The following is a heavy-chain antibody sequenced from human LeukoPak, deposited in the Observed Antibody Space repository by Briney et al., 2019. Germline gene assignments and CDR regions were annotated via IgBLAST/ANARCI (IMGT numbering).Heavy chain of an antibody. V-gene: IGHV3-21*01. CDR3: TPLLQVDY. J-gene: IGHJ4*02. D-gene: IGHD3-10*01. CDR2: ISSSSSYI. CDR1: GFTVSSNY. Sequence: KPGGSLRLSCAASGFTVSSNYMSWVRQAPGKGLEWVSSISSSSSYIYYADSVKGRFTISRDNAKNSLYLQMNSLRAEDTAVYYCTPLLQVDYWGQGTLVTVSS.